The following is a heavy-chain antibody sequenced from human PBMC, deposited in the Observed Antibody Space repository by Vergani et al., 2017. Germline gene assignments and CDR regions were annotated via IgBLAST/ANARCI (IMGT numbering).Heavy chain of an antibody. CDR1: GGSISSSNW. CDR3: VRARVCGGGRCTPNMDV. D-gene: IGHD2-15*01. V-gene: IGHV3-72*01. CDR2: TRNKANSYTT. Sequence: VQLQESGPGLVKPSGTLSLTCAVSGGSISSSNWWSWVRQAPGKGLEWVGRTRNKANSYTTEYAASVKGRFIVSRDASESSLYLQMNSLQTEDTAVYYCVRARVCGGGRCTPNMDVWGKGTTVTVSS. J-gene: IGHJ6*03.